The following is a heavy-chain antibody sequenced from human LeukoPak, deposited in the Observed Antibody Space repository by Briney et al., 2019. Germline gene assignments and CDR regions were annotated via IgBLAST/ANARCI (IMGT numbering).Heavy chain of an antibody. CDR3: AKGTDYGDLSVIDY. CDR1: GFTVRSNY. J-gene: IGHJ4*02. V-gene: IGHV3-23*01. D-gene: IGHD4-17*01. Sequence: PGGSLRLSCAASGFTVRSNYISWVRQAPGKGLEWVSAISGSGGSTYYADSVKGRFTISRDNSKNTLYLQMNSLRAEDTAVYYCAKGTDYGDLSVIDYWGQGTLVTVSS. CDR2: ISGSGGST.